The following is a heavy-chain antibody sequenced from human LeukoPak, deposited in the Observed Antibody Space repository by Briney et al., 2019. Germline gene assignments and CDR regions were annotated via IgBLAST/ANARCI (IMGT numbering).Heavy chain of an antibody. D-gene: IGHD6-6*01. CDR1: GITLSNYG. CDR3: ARLISTSSSRFSDY. CDR2: ISISGENT. V-gene: IGHV3-23*01. J-gene: IGHJ4*02. Sequence: GGSLRLSCAVSGITLSNYGMSWVRQAPGKGLEWVSAISISGENTYYADSVKGRFTISRDTSRNTLYLQMHSLRAEDTAVYYCARLISTSSSRFSDYWGQGTLVTVSS.